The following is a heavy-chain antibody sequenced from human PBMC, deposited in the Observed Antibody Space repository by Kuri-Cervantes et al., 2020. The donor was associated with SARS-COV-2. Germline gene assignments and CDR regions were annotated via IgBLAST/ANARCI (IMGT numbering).Heavy chain of an antibody. Sequence: LIISCPFSGGSISSSSYHWGWIRQPPGKGLEWIGSIYYSGSNYYNPSLKSRVTISVDRSKNQVSLKLSSVTAADTAVYYCARVGYSSGRHDYWGQGTLVTVSS. J-gene: IGHJ4*02. CDR3: ARVGYSSGRHDY. D-gene: IGHD5-18*01. CDR2: IYYSGSN. CDR1: GGSISSSSYH. V-gene: IGHV4-39*07.